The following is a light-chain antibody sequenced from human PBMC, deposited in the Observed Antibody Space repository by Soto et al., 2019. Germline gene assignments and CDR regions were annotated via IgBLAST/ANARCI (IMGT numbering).Light chain of an antibody. V-gene: IGKV3-15*01. J-gene: IGKJ2*01. CDR3: QQYNNWPPMST. Sequence: EIVMTQSPATLSVSPGERATLSCRASQSVSSNLAWYQQKAGQAPRLLIYGASTRATGIPARFSGSGSGTEFTLTISSLQSEDFAFYYCQQYNNWPPMSTFGQGTKLEIK. CDR2: GAS. CDR1: QSVSSN.